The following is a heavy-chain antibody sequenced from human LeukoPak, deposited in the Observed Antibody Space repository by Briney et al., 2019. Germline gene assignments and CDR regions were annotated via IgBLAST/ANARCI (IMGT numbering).Heavy chain of an antibody. J-gene: IGHJ3*02. Sequence: SETLSLTCTVSGGSISSYYWSWIRQPPGKGLEWIGYIYYSGSTNYNPSLKSRVTISVDTSKNQFSLKLSSVTAADTAVYYCAREEAAASAFDIWGQGTMVTVSS. CDR3: AREEAAASAFDI. CDR2: IYYSGST. D-gene: IGHD6-13*01. V-gene: IGHV4-59*01. CDR1: GGSISSYY.